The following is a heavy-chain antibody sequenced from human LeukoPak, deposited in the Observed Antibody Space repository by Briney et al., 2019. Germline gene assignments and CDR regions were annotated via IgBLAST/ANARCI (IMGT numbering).Heavy chain of an antibody. CDR1: GYTFARCP. Sequence: VASVKVSCKTSGYTFARCPIHWVRQAPGRGLEWMGWINTNTGSPTYAQAFAGRFVFSLDTSVTTAYLQISSLRSADTAVYYCARVGRLDYGDYLAHWGPGNRITVSS. J-gene: IGHJ4*02. V-gene: IGHV7-4-1*02. CDR2: INTNTGSP. D-gene: IGHD4-17*01. CDR3: ARVGRLDYGDYLAH.